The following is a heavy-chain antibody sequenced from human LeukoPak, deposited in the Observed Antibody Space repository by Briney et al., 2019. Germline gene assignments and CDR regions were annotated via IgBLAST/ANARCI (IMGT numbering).Heavy chain of an antibody. J-gene: IGHJ4*02. CDR1: GFTFSSYA. Sequence: GGSLRLSCAGSGFTFSSYAMSWVRQAPGKGLEWVSAISDSGDYTYYADFVKGRFTISRDNSKNTLYLHVNSLRAEDTAVYYCAKDTSIGKYCTSGVCSPFDYWGQGTLVTVSS. CDR3: AKDTSIGKYCTSGVCSPFDY. D-gene: IGHD2-8*01. CDR2: ISDSGDYT. V-gene: IGHV3-23*01.